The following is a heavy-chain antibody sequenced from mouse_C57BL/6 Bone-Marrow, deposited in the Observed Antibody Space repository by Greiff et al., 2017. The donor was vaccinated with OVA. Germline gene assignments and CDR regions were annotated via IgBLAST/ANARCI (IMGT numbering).Heavy chain of an antibody. V-gene: IGHV1-22*01. CDR2: INPNYGTT. CDR1: GYSFTDYN. CDR3: ARGITTVVLPFDY. D-gene: IGHD1-1*01. Sequence: VQLQQPGAELVKPGASVKMSCKASGYSFTDYNMNWVKQSNGKSLEWIGVINPNYGTTSYNQKFKGKATLTVNKSSSTAYMELRSLTSEDSAVYYCARGITTVVLPFDYWGQGTTLTVSS. J-gene: IGHJ2*01.